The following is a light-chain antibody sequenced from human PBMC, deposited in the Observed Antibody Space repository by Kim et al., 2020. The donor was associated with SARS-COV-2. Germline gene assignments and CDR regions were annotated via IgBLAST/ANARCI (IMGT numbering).Light chain of an antibody. CDR2: RNN. CDR3: AAWDDSLSGAWV. Sequence: QRVTISCSGSSPNIGSNYVYWYQQLPGTAPKLLIYRNNQRPSGVPDRFSGSKSGTSASLAISGLRSEDEADYYCAAWDDSLSGAWVFGGGTQLTVL. V-gene: IGLV1-47*01. J-gene: IGLJ3*02. CDR1: SPNIGSNY.